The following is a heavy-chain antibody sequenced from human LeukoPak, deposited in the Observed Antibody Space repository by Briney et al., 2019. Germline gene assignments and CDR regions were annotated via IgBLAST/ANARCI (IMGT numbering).Heavy chain of an antibody. CDR1: GFTFSSYS. V-gene: IGHV3-21*01. CDR3: ARVPHPYYYMDV. J-gene: IGHJ6*03. Sequence: SGGSLRLSCAASGFTFSSYSMNWVRQAPGKGLEWVSSISSSSSYIYYADSVKGRFTISRDNAKNSLYLQMNSLRAEDTAVYYCARVPHPYYYMDVWGKGTTVTVSS. CDR2: ISSSSSYI.